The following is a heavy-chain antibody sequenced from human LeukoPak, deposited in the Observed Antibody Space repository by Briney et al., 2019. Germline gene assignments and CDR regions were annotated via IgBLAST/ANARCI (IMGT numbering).Heavy chain of an antibody. CDR1: GFIFSDWY. D-gene: IGHD3-10*01. V-gene: IGHV3-11*05. J-gene: IGHJ4*02. CDR3: ARETVVRGGAFDY. Sequence: GGSQGLLCAASGFIFSDWYLSWISQAPGKGLEWVSYITSSSDYTSYADSVKGRFTISRDNAKNSLYLQMNSLRAEDTAVYYCARETVVRGGAFDYWGPGALGTLSS. CDR2: ITSSSDYT.